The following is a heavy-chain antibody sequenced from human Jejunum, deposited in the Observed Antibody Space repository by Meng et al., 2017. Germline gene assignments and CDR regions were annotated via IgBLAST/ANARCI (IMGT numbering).Heavy chain of an antibody. D-gene: IGHD2-15*01. CDR1: GGSFNSYF. CDR3: VRGRDPMVVGELDP. CDR2: INQNGRT. V-gene: IGHV4-34*01. J-gene: IGHJ5*02. Sequence: QVQLQQWGAGLLKPSETLSLTCGVYGGSFNSYFWNWIRQHPGKGLEWIGEINQNGRTNYNPSLESRVTIAMDKSKKEFSLRLASVTAADTALYYCVRGRDPMVVGELDPWGQGTLVTVSS.